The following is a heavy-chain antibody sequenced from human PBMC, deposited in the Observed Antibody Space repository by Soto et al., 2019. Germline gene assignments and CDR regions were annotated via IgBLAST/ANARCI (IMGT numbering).Heavy chain of an antibody. V-gene: IGHV4-59*08. J-gene: IGHJ3*02. D-gene: IGHD3-10*01. CDR3: ARRYGGAFDI. Sequence: QVQLQESGPGLVKPSETLSLTCTVSGGSISNYYWSWIRQHPGKGLEWIGYIFYSGSTNYNPSLKSRVTISVDTSKNQVALKLSSVTAADTAVYYCARRYGGAFDIWGQGTMVTVSS. CDR1: GGSISNYY. CDR2: IFYSGST.